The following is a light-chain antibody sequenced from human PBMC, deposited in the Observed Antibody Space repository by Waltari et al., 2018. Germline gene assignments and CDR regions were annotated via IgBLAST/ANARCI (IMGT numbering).Light chain of an antibody. Sequence: DIQMTQSPSSLPASVGYRVTITCQASQDITNYLNWYHQKPGKAPNLLTSDASNLETGVPSRVSGSGSGTDFTFTISSLQPEDIATYYCQQFDNVPLTFGGGTKVEIK. CDR1: QDITNY. CDR3: QQFDNVPLT. CDR2: DAS. V-gene: IGKV1-33*01. J-gene: IGKJ4*01.